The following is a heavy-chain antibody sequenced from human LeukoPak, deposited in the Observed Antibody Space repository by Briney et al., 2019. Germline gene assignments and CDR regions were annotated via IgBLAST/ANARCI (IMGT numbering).Heavy chain of an antibody. CDR1: GFTFKLYW. J-gene: IGHJ5*02. CDR2: INDDGSDT. D-gene: IGHD2-15*01. CDR3: VRGGPSTWS. V-gene: IGHV3-74*01. Sequence: GGSLRLSCAASGFTFKLYWMHWVRQVPGKRPVWVSRINDDGSDTIYADSVRGRFAISRDDAKNTVYLQMNNLRAEDTAVYYCVRGGPSTWSWGQGTLVTVSS.